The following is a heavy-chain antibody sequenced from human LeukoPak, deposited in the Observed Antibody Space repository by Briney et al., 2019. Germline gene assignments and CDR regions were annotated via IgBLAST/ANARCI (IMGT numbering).Heavy chain of an antibody. CDR1: GGSISSGSYY. J-gene: IGHJ6*03. CDR2: IYTSGST. Sequence: PSQTLSLTCTVSGGSISSGSYYWSWIRQPAGKGLEWIGRIYTSGSTNYNPSLKSRVTISVDTSKNQFSLKLSPVTAADTAVYYCARDGRNYYYMDVWGKGTTVTVSS. D-gene: IGHD3/OR15-3a*01. V-gene: IGHV4-61*02. CDR3: ARDGRNYYYMDV.